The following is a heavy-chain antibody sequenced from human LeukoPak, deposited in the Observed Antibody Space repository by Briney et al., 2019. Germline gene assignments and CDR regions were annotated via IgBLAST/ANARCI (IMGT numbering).Heavy chain of an antibody. V-gene: IGHV1-24*01. CDR3: ATVQPLLRHFDWSFDY. Sequence: ASVKVSCKVSGYTLTELSMHWVRQAPGKGLEWMGGFDPEDGETIYAQKFQGRVTMTEDTSTDTAYMELSSLRSEDTAVYYCATVQPLLRHFDWSFDYWGQGTLVTVSS. D-gene: IGHD3-9*01. CDR2: FDPEDGET. J-gene: IGHJ4*02. CDR1: GYTLTELS.